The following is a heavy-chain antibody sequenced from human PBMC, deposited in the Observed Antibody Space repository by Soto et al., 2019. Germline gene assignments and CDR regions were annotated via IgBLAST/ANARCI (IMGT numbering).Heavy chain of an antibody. CDR2: IYYSGST. CDR3: ARGNGDFGGNWFDP. V-gene: IGHV4-30-4*01. Sequence: LSLTCTVSGGSISSGDYYWSWIRQPPGKGLEWIGYIYYSGSTYYNPSLKSRVTISVGTSKNQFSLKLSSVTAADTAVYYCARGNGDFGGNWFDPWGQGTLVTVSS. CDR1: GGSISSGDYY. J-gene: IGHJ5*02. D-gene: IGHD3-3*01.